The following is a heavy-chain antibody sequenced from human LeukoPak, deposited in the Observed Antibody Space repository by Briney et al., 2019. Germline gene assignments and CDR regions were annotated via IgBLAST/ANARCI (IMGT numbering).Heavy chain of an antibody. CDR2: ISYDGSNK. CDR1: GFTFSNYA. Sequence: GGSLRLSCAASGFTFSNYAMHWVRQAPGKGLEWVAVISYDGSNKYCADSVKGRFTVSRDNTKHTLYLQMNSLRAEDTAVYYCVRDSGFSGTQRGEYWGQGTLVTVSS. D-gene: IGHD3/OR15-3a*01. CDR3: VRDSGFSGTQRGEY. V-gene: IGHV3-30*04. J-gene: IGHJ4*02.